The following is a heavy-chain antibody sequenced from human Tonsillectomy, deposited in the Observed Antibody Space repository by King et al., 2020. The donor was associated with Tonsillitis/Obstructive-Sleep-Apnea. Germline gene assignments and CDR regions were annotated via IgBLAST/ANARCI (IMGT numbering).Heavy chain of an antibody. V-gene: IGHV4-34*01. Sequence: VQLQQWGAGLLKPSETLSLTCAVYGGSFSGYYWSWIRQPPGKGLEWIGEINHSGSTNYNPSLKSRVTISVDTSKNQFSLKLSSVTAADTAVYYCARGHYGPPSHWGQGTLVTVSS. CDR2: INHSGST. J-gene: IGHJ4*02. D-gene: IGHD4-17*01. CDR3: ARGHYGPPSH. CDR1: GGSFSGYY.